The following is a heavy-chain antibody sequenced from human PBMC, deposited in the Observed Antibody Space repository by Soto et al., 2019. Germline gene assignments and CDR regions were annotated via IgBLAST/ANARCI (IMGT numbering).Heavy chain of an antibody. V-gene: IGHV3-30*18. J-gene: IGHJ6*02. Sequence: QVQLVESGGGVVQPGRSLRLSCAASGFTFSSYGMHWVRQAPGKGLEWVAVISYDGSNKYYADSVKGRFTISRDNSKNTLYLQMNSLRAEDTAVYYCAKEYFSSGWYTARAVALYYGSDVWGQGTTVTVSS. D-gene: IGHD6-19*01. CDR1: GFTFSSYG. CDR3: AKEYFSSGWYTARAVALYYGSDV. CDR2: ISYDGSNK.